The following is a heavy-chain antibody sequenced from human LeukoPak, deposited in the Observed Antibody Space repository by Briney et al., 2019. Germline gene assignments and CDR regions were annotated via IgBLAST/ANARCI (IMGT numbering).Heavy chain of an antibody. CDR1: GGSISSSSYY. D-gene: IGHD4-17*01. CDR3: ARVLRSGYGDYASYYFDY. CDR2: IYYSGST. V-gene: IGHV4-39*07. J-gene: IGHJ4*02. Sequence: SETLSLTCTVSGGSISSSSYYWGWIRQPPGKGLEWIGSIYYSGSTYYNPSLKSRVTISVDTSKNQFSLKLSSVTAADTAVYYCARVLRSGYGDYASYYFDYWGQGTLVTVSS.